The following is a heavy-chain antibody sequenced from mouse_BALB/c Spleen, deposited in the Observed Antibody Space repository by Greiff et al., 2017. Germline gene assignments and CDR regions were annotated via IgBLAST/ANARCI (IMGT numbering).Heavy chain of an antibody. V-gene: IGHV1-63*02. J-gene: IGHJ3*01. D-gene: IGHD2-14*01. Sequence: VQLQQSGAELVRPGTSVKISCKASGYTFTNYWLGWVKQRPGHGLEWIGDIYPGGGYTNYNEKFKGKATLTADTSSSTAYMQLSSLTSEDSAVYVCARPDGYDGFAYWGQGTLVTVSA. CDR1: GYTFTNYW. CDR3: ARPDGYDGFAY. CDR2: IYPGGGYT.